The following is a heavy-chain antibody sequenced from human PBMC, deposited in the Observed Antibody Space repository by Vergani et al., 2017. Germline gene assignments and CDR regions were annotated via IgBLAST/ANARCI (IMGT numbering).Heavy chain of an antibody. CDR1: GFSFGDYA. CDR2: INHSGST. Sequence: VQLVESGGGLVPPGRSLRLSCAASGFSFGDYAMTWVRQAPGKGLEWIGEINHSGSTNYNPSLKSRVTISVDTSKNQFSLKLSSVTAADTAVYYCARMDIVVVVAAHYFDYWGQGTLVTVSS. CDR3: ARMDIVVVVAAHYFDY. D-gene: IGHD2-15*01. V-gene: IGHV4-34*01. J-gene: IGHJ4*02.